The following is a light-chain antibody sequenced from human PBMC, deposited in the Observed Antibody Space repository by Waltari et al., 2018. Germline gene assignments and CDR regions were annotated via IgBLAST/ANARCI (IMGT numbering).Light chain of an antibody. J-gene: IGKJ4*01. CDR1: QSVSNNY. CDR2: GAS. Sequence: NVLTQSPGTLSLSPGERATLSCRASQSVSNNYLAWYQNQPGQAPRLLIDGASSRATGIPDRFSGSGSGTDFTLTISRLEPEDSAVYFCHLYGSARTFGGGTKVEIK. CDR3: HLYGSART. V-gene: IGKV3-20*01.